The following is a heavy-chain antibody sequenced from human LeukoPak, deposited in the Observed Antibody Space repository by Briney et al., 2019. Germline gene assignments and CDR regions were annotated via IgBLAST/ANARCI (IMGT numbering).Heavy chain of an antibody. D-gene: IGHD2-2*02. CDR3: ARDEIVVVPAAIEDYYYYMDV. Sequence: SETLSLTCTVSGDSISSGSYYWSWIRQPAGKGLEWIGRIYTSGSTNYNPSLKSRVTISVDTSKNQFSLKLSSVTAADTAVYYCARDEIVVVPAAIEDYYYYMDVWGKGTTVTVSS. V-gene: IGHV4-61*02. J-gene: IGHJ6*03. CDR1: GDSISSGSYY. CDR2: IYTSGST.